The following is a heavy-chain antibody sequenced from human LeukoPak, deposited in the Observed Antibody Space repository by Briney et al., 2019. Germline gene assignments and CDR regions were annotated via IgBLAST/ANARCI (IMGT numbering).Heavy chain of an antibody. J-gene: IGHJ4*02. V-gene: IGHV3-20*04. CDR2: INWNSGSK. CDR1: GFTFDDYG. Sequence: GGSLRLSCAASGFTFDDYGMSWVRQAPGKGLEWVSGINWNSGSKHYADSVKGRFTISRDNAKNSLYLQMNSLRAEDTALYYCAKDFSSGYYYFDYWGQGTLVTVSS. CDR3: AKDFSSGYYYFDY. D-gene: IGHD3-22*01.